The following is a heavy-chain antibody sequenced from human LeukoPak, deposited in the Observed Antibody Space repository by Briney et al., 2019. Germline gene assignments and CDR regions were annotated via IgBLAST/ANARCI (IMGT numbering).Heavy chain of an antibody. CDR3: AKEPTQVIEVYFDS. Sequence: PGGSLRLSCSASGFTFSSCAMSWVRQAPGKGLQWVSSITGSGATSYYADSVRGRFIVSRDNSKNTLYLEMNSLRADDTAVYFCAKEPTQVIEVYFDSWGQGTLVTVSS. D-gene: IGHD3-22*01. CDR1: GFTFSSCA. V-gene: IGHV3-23*01. J-gene: IGHJ4*02. CDR2: ITGSGATS.